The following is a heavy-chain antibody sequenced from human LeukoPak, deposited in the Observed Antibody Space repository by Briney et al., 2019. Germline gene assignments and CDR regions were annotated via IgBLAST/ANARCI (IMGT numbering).Heavy chain of an antibody. CDR3: ARNRHGGFDY. CDR2: ISSSGSTI. J-gene: IGHJ4*02. CDR1: GFTFSSYE. V-gene: IGHV3-48*03. D-gene: IGHD3-16*01. Sequence: GGSLRLSCAASGFTFSSYEMNWVRQAPGKGLEWVSYISSSGSTIYYADSVKGRFTISRDNAKNSLYLQMNSLRAEDTAVYYCARNRHGGFDYWGQGTLVTVSS.